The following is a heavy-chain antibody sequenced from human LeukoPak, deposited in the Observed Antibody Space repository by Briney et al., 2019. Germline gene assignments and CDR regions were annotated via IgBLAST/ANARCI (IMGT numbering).Heavy chain of an antibody. V-gene: IGHV3-66*01. J-gene: IGHJ6*02. CDR1: GFTFGKYW. D-gene: IGHD3-3*01. CDR2: IYSGGST. CDR3: ARGGTDFWSGYYRDYYGMDV. Sequence: PGGSLTLSCAASGFTFGKYWMTWVRQAPGKGLEWVSVIYSGGSTYYADSVKGRFTISRDNSKNTLYLQMNSLRAEDTAVYYCARGGTDFWSGYYRDYYGMDVWGQGTTVTVSS.